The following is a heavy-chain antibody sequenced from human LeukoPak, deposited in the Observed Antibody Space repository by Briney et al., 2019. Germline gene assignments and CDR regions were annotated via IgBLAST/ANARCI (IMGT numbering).Heavy chain of an antibody. D-gene: IGHD6-13*01. CDR2: ISSSGSTI. J-gene: IGHJ4*02. CDR1: GFTFSSYE. V-gene: IGHV3-48*03. Sequence: GGSLRLSCAASGFTFSSYEMNWVRQAPGKGQEWVSYISSSGSTIYYADSVKGRFTISRDNARNSLYLQMNSLRAEDTAVYYCARDRPSIAAAGTSCWGQGTLVTVSS. CDR3: ARDRPSIAAAGTSC.